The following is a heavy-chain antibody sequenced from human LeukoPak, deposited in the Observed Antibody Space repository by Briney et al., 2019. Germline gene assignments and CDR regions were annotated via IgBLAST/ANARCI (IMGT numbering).Heavy chain of an antibody. V-gene: IGHV1-69*04. CDR3: ARSPIAVAGSGGDLVYYYGMDV. CDR2: IIPILGIA. Sequence: GASVKVSCKASGDTFSSYAISWVRQAPGQGLEWMGRIIPILGIANYAQKFQGRVAITADKSTSTAYMELSSLRSEDTAVYYCARSPIAVAGSGGDLVYYYGMDVWGQGTTVTVSS. J-gene: IGHJ6*02. CDR1: GDTFSSYA. D-gene: IGHD6-19*01.